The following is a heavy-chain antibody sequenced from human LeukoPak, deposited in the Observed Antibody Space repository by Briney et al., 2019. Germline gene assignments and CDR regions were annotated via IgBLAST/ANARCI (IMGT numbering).Heavy chain of an antibody. CDR1: GGSISSYY. J-gene: IGHJ5*02. CDR2: IYYTGST. Sequence: SETLSLTCTVSGGSISSYYWSWIRQPPGKGLEWLGNIYYTGSTSYNPSLKSRMTMSVDTLKNQFSLHLSSVTAADTAVYYCARENYCTNGVCWAFDPWGQGILVTVSS. CDR3: ARENYCTNGVCWAFDP. V-gene: IGHV4-59*12. D-gene: IGHD2-8*01.